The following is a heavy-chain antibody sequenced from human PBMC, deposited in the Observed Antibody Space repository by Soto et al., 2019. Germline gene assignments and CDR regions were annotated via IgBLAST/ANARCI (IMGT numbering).Heavy chain of an antibody. CDR3: ARDRALLAAVPGS. CDR2: IGAYNGNT. Sequence: QIQLVQSGAEVKKPGASVKVSCKASGYTFTSFGINWVRQAPGQGLEWMGWIGAYNGNTKYAQKFQGRIIMTTDTSTSTTSMDLRSLRSDDTAVYYCARDRALLAAVPGSWGQGTQVTVSP. J-gene: IGHJ5*02. CDR1: GYTFTSFG. D-gene: IGHD3-10*02. V-gene: IGHV1-18*01.